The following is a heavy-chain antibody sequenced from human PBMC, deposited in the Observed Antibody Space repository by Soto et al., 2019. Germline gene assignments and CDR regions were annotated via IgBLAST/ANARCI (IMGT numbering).Heavy chain of an antibody. CDR2: IWYDGSNK. V-gene: IGHV3-33*01. D-gene: IGHD4-17*01. CDR1: GFTFSSYG. J-gene: IGHJ4*02. Sequence: QVQLVESGGGVVQPGRSLRLSCAASGFTFSSYGMHWVRQAPGKGLEWVAVIWYDGSNKYYADSVKGRFTISRDNSKNSLYLQMTGVRAEDRAVYYCARDGVYLGATVTTDWGQGTLVTVSS. CDR3: ARDGVYLGATVTTD.